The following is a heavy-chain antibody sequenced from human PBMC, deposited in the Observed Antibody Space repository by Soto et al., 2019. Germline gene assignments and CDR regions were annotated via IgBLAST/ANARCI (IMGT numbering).Heavy chain of an antibody. J-gene: IGHJ4*02. CDR1: GGSISSSSYY. Sequence: NPSETLSLTCTVSGGSISSSSYYWGWIRHPPGKGLEWIGSIYYSGSTYYNPSLKSRVTISVDTSKNQFSLKLSSVTAADTAVYYCATLAAAGTIGYWGQGTLVTVSS. V-gene: IGHV4-39*01. CDR2: IYYSGST. D-gene: IGHD6-13*01. CDR3: ATLAAAGTIGY.